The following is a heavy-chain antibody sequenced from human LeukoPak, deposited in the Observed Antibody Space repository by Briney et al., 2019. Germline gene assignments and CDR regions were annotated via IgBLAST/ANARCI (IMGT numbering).Heavy chain of an antibody. Sequence: WASVKVSCKASGGTFSSYAISWVRQAPGQGLEWMGGIIPIFGTANYAQKFRGRVTITADKSTSTAYMELSSLRSEDTAVYYCAREGYCGGDCPYYFDYWGQGTLVTVSS. CDR3: AREGYCGGDCPYYFDY. CDR2: IIPIFGTA. CDR1: GGTFSSYA. V-gene: IGHV1-69*06. D-gene: IGHD2-21*02. J-gene: IGHJ4*02.